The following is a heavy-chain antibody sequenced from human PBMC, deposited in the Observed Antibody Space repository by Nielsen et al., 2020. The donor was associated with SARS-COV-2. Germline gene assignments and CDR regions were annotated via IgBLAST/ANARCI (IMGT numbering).Heavy chain of an antibody. J-gene: IGHJ4*02. CDR3: ARDGMDYYGSGNLFDY. D-gene: IGHD3-10*01. CDR2: IYYSGST. CDR1: GGSISSGGYY. Sequence: SETLSLTCTVSGGSISSGGYYWSWIRQPPGKGLEWIGSIYYSGSTYYNLSLKSRVTISVDTSKNQFSLKLSSVTAADTAVYYCARDGMDYYGSGNLFDYWGQGTLVTVSS. V-gene: IGHV4-39*07.